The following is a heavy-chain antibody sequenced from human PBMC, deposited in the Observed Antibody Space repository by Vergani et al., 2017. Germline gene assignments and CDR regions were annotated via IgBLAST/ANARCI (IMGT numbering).Heavy chain of an antibody. CDR3: ARDLEGHYYGSGSYYCMDV. D-gene: IGHD3-10*01. CDR1: GYTFTSYG. Sequence: QVQLVQSGAEVKKPGASVKVSCKASGYTFTSYGISWVRQAPGQGLEWMGWISAYNGNTNYAQKLQGRVTMTTDTSTSTAYMELRSLRSDYTAVYYCARDLEGHYYGSGSYYCMDVWGQGTTVTVSS. J-gene: IGHJ6*02. V-gene: IGHV1-18*01. CDR2: ISAYNGNT.